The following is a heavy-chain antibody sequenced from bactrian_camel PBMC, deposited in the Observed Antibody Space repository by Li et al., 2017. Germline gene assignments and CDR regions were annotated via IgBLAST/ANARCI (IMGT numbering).Heavy chain of an antibody. V-gene: IGHV3S40*01. CDR3: AASGPEGDCYTGSRY. CDR2: IRSSGGST. D-gene: IGHD3*01. Sequence: VQLVESGGDLVQPGGSLRLSCAASGFTFTNYAMSWARQAPGKGLEWVSGIRSSGGSTNYADSVQGRFTISRDNAKNTVYLQMNRLTPEDTAMYICAASGPEGDCYTGSRYWGQGTQVTVS. CDR1: GFTFTNYA. J-gene: IGHJ4*01.